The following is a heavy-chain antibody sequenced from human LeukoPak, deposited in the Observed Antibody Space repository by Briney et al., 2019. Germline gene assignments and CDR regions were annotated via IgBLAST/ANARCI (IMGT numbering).Heavy chain of an antibody. CDR1: GGTISSYS. D-gene: IGHD3-22*01. CDR2: IYYSGST. CDR3: ARGVYYDSSCYSKGAFDI. J-gene: IGHJ3*02. V-gene: IGHV4-59*01. Sequence: SETLSLTCTVSGGTISSYSWSWIRQPPGKGLEWIGYIYYSGSTNYNPSLTSRVAMSVDSFENQFSLKLSSVTAADTAVYYCARGVYYDSSCYSKGAFDIWGQGTMVTVSS.